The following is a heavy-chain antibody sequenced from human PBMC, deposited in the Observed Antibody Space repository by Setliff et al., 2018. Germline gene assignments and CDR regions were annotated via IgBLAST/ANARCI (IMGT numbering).Heavy chain of an antibody. D-gene: IGHD1-26*01. CDR1: GFTFRDYT. J-gene: IGHJ4*02. V-gene: IGHV3-23*01. CDR3: AKDRVNDGFWDFDS. CDR2: VIQGGGG. Sequence: GGSLRLSCAASGFTFRDYTLAWVRQVPGKGLEWVAGVIQGGGGVYADSVKGRSTISRDNSKNTIFLQMNNLRAEDTATYYCAKDRVNDGFWDFDSWGQGIVVTVSS.